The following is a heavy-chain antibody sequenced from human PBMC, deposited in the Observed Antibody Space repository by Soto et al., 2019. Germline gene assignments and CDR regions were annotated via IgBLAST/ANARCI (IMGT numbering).Heavy chain of an antibody. D-gene: IGHD1-26*01. J-gene: IGHJ6*02. Sequence: QVQLVESGGGVVQPGRSLRLSCAASGFTFSSYGMHWVRQAPGKGLEWVAVISYDGSNKYYADSVKCRFTISRDNSKNTLCLQMNSLRAEDTAVYYCANEWAGWALRRYYGMDVWGQGTTVTVSS. CDR2: ISYDGSNK. V-gene: IGHV3-30*18. CDR1: GFTFSSYG. CDR3: ANEWAGWALRRYYGMDV.